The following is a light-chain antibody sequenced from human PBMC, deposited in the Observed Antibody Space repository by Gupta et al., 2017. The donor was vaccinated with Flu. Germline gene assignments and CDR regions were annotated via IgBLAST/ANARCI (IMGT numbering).Light chain of an antibody. CDR1: QSISSY. J-gene: IGKJ1*01. V-gene: IGKV1-39*01. CDR2: AAS. Sequence: DIQXXXXPSXXSSXXGDRVTITCRASQSISSYLNWYQQKPGKAPKLLIYAASSLQSGVPSRFSGSGSGTDFTLTISSLQPEDFATYYCQQSYSTPPTFGQGTKVEIK. CDR3: QQSYSTPPT.